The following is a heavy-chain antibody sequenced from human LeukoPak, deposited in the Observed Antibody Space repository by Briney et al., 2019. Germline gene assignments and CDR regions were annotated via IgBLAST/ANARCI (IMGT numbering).Heavy chain of an antibody. CDR1: GGSISSYY. V-gene: IGHV4-59*12. J-gene: IGHJ3*02. Sequence: SETLSLTCTVSGGSISSYYWSWIRQPPGKGLEWIGYIYYSGSTNYNPSLKSRVTISVDTSKNQFSLQLNSVTPEDTAVYYCARNHPYHYYDSGDAFDIWGQGTMVTVSS. CDR2: IYYSGST. D-gene: IGHD3-22*01. CDR3: ARNHPYHYYDSGDAFDI.